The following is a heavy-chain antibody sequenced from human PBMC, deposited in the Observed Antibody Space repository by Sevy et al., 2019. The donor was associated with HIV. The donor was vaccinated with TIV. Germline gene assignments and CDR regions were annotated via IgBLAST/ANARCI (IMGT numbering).Heavy chain of an antibody. CDR1: GFPFSTHA. CDR2: ISASGGST. Sequence: GGSLRLSCAASGFPFSTHAMSWVRQAPGKGLEWVSAISASGGSTYYAYSVKGRFTISRENSKNMVYVQMNSLRAEDTAVYYCAKHGYTSGCRDAFDVWGQGTMVTVSS. CDR3: AKHGYTSGCRDAFDV. J-gene: IGHJ3*01. D-gene: IGHD6-19*01. V-gene: IGHV3-23*01.